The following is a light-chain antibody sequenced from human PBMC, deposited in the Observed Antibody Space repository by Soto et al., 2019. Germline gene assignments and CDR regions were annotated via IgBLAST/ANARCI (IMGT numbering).Light chain of an antibody. CDR1: SSDVGGYNY. CDR3: SSYTGSTTLHYV. J-gene: IGLJ1*01. CDR2: DVS. Sequence: ALTQPASVSGSPGQSITISCTGTSSDVGGYNYVSWYQQHPGKAPKLLIYDVSNRPSGASNRFSGSKSGNTASLTISGLQAEDEADYYCSSYTGSTTLHYVFGTGTKVTVL. V-gene: IGLV2-14*01.